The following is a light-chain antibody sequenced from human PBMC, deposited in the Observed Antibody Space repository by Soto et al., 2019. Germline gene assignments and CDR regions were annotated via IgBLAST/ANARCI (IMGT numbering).Light chain of an antibody. CDR1: QSVSSSY. CDR3: QQYGSSRWT. J-gene: IGKJ1*01. V-gene: IGKV3-20*01. CDR2: GAS. Sequence: EIVLTQSPGTLSLSPGERATLSCRASQSVSSSYLAWYQQKPGQAPRLLIYGASSRATGIPDRFSGSGSVTDVTLTISRLEPEDFVVYYCQQYGSSRWTFGQGTKVDIK.